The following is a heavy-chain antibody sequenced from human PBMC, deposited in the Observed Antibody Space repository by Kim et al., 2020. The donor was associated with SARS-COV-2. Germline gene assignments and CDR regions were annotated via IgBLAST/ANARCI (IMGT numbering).Heavy chain of an antibody. Sequence: GESLKISCKGSGYSFTSYWIGWVRQMPGKGLEWMGIIYPGDSDTRYSPSFQGQVTISADKSISTAYLQWSSLKASDTAMYYCARRDGSAVAGTYYYYGMDVWGQGTTVTVSS. CDR3: ARRDGSAVAGTYYYYGMDV. CDR2: IYPGDSDT. J-gene: IGHJ6*02. V-gene: IGHV5-51*01. CDR1: GYSFTSYW. D-gene: IGHD6-19*01.